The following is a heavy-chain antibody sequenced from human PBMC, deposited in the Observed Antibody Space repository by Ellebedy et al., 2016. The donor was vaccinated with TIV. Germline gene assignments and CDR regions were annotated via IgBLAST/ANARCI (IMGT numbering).Heavy chain of an antibody. V-gene: IGHV3-9*01. CDR3: ARAPYYYDSSGYYKGCYFDY. Sequence: GGSLRLSXAASGFTFDDYAMHWVRQAPGKGLEWVSGISWNSGRIGYGDSVKGRFTISRDNAKNSLYLQMNSLRAEDTAVYYCARAPYYYDSSGYYKGCYFDYWGQGTLVTVSS. D-gene: IGHD3-22*01. CDR2: ISWNSGRI. J-gene: IGHJ4*02. CDR1: GFTFDDYA.